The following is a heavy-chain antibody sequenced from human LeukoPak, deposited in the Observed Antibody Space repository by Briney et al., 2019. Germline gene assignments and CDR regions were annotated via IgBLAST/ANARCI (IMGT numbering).Heavy chain of an antibody. CDR1: GFTFSSYS. Sequence: GGSLRLSCAASGFTFSSYSMNWVRQAPGKGLEWVSSISSSSSYIYYADSVKGRFTISRDNAKNSLYLQMNSLRAEDTAVYYCAREYGSGWYARGYYFDYWGQGTLVTLSS. D-gene: IGHD6-19*01. V-gene: IGHV3-21*01. CDR2: ISSSSSYI. CDR3: AREYGSGWYARGYYFDY. J-gene: IGHJ4*02.